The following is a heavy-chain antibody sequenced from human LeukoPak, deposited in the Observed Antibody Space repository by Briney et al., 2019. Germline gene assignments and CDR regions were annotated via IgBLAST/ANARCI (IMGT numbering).Heavy chain of an antibody. CDR1: GGSISGYH. Sequence: SETLSLTCTVSGGSISGYHWSWIRQPPGKGLEWIGYIYTSGSTNYNPSLKNRVTISLDTSKNQFSLKLSSVTAADTAVYYCARQGGYQLPLLVWGKGTTVTVSS. D-gene: IGHD2-2*01. CDR2: IYTSGST. J-gene: IGHJ6*04. V-gene: IGHV4-4*09. CDR3: ARQGGYQLPLLV.